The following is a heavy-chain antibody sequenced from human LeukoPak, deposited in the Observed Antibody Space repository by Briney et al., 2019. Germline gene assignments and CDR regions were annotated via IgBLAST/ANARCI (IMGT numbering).Heavy chain of an antibody. J-gene: IGHJ1*01. V-gene: IGHV4-34*01. Sequence: SETLSLTCAVYGGSFSGYYWSWIRQPPGKGLEWIGEINHSGSTNYNPSLKSRVTISVDTSKNQFTLKLSSVTAADTAVYYCARGRSGPNFQHWGQGTLVTVSS. CDR2: INHSGST. CDR3: ARGRSGPNFQH. CDR1: GGSFSGYY. D-gene: IGHD2-15*01.